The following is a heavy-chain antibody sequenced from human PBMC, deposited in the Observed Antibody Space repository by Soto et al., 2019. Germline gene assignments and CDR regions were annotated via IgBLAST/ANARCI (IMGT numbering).Heavy chain of an antibody. Sequence: EVQLLESGGALVQPGGSLRLSCAASGFTFNSYVMTWVRQAPGEGLEWVSSISRSGRGSAYYADSVKGRFTISRDNSAYTLFLQMNNLRDEDTALYYCARGRYLDSSDYWVANLPFDHWGLGTLVTVSS. V-gene: IGHV3-23*01. CDR1: GFTFNSYV. CDR2: ISRSGRGSA. J-gene: IGHJ4*02. D-gene: IGHD3-22*01. CDR3: ARGRYLDSSDYWVANLPFDH.